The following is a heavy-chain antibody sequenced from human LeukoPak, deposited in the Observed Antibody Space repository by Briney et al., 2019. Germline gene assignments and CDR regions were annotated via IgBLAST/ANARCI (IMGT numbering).Heavy chain of an antibody. D-gene: IGHD3-16*01. V-gene: IGHV4-4*09. J-gene: IGHJ4*02. CDR3: VGAPNQYYLDY. Sequence: SETLSLTCTVSGDSINDHYWSWIRQPPGEGLEWIGYIYSSVSTNYNPSLKSRVTMSFDTSKNQFSLRLSSVTASDTAVYFRVGAPNQYYLDYWGQGTLVAVSS. CDR2: IYSSVST. CDR1: GDSINDHY.